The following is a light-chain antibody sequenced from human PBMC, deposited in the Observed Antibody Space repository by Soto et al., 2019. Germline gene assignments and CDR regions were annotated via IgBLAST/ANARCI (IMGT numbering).Light chain of an antibody. CDR2: GAS. CDR1: QAINNN. Sequence: VLSQAPDTLSVSPGERVTRSCRASQAINNNVAWYQLKDGQVPRLLIYGASTRAADVPARFSGGGSGTEFTLTISSLQSEDFAEYHCQQYNNWPQTFGQRTKVDIK. CDR3: QQYNNWPQT. V-gene: IGKV3-15*01. J-gene: IGKJ1*01.